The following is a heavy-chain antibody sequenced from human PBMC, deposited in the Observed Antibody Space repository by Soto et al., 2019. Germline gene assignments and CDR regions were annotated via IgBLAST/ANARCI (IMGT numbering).Heavy chain of an antibody. CDR3: TTDYPQRSIPPYGMDV. CDR1: GFTFSNAW. D-gene: IGHD6-6*01. J-gene: IGHJ6*02. CDR2: IKSKTDGGTT. V-gene: IGHV3-15*07. Sequence: GGSLRLSCAASGFTFSNAWMNWVRQAPGKGLEWVGRIKSKTDGGTTDYAAPVKGRFTISRDDSKNTLYLQMNSLKTEDTAVYYCTTDYPQRSIPPYGMDVWGQGTTVTVSS.